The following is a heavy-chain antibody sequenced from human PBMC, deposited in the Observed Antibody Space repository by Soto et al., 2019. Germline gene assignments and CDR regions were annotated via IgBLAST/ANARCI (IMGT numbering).Heavy chain of an antibody. Sequence: QVQLQESGPGLVKPSETLSLTCTVSGGSISSYYWSWIRQPPGKGLESVGYIYYSGTTNYNPSLKSRGTISLDTSKNQFALNLSSVTAADTAVYYCATGRYYYGSEYWGQGTLVTVSS. J-gene: IGHJ4*02. CDR2: IYYSGTT. D-gene: IGHD3-10*01. CDR1: GGSISSYY. CDR3: ATGRYYYGSEY. V-gene: IGHV4-59*01.